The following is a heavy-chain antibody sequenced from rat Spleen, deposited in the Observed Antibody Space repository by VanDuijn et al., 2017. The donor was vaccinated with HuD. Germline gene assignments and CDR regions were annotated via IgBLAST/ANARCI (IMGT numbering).Heavy chain of an antibody. D-gene: IGHD1-11*01. CDR1: GFTFSNYG. CDR3: ARQEDYGGYSRDYFGY. CDR2: ITPNGDNT. V-gene: IGHV5-19*01. J-gene: IGHJ2*01. Sequence: EVHLVESGGDLVQHGRSLKLSCAASGFTFSNYGMHWIRQAPTKGLEWVASITPNGDNTYYRDSVKGRFTISRDNAKSTLYLQISSLRSEDTATYYCARQEDYGGYSRDYFGYWGQGVVVTVSS.